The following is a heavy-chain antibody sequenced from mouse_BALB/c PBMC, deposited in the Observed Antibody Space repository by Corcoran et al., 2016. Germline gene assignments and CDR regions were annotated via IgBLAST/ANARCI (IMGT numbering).Heavy chain of an antibody. CDR2: IFPGSGNT. CDR3: AKTARATYYFDY. CDR1: GYSFTNYY. J-gene: IGHJ2*01. Sequence: QVQLQQSGPELVKPGASVKISCKASGYSFTNYYIHWVKQRPGQGLEWSGWIFPGSGNTKYNEKFKGTATLTADTSSSTAYMQLSSLTSEDSAVYFCAKTARATYYFDYWDQGTTLTVSS. D-gene: IGHD3-2*01. V-gene: IGHV1-66*01.